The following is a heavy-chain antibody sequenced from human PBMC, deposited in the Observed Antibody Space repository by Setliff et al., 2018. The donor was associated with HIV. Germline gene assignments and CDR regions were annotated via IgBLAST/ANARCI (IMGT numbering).Heavy chain of an antibody. CDR1: GGTFSDYH. CDR2: INHRGST. CDR3: ARGRNIAARLLDS. Sequence: SETLSLTCAAYGGTFSDYHWTWIRQSPEKGLEWIGEINHRGSTNYNPSLKSRVTISIDTSRDQFSLKLISMIAADTAVYYCARGRNIAARLLDSWGQGTLVTVSS. J-gene: IGHJ4*02. D-gene: IGHD6-6*01. V-gene: IGHV4-34*01.